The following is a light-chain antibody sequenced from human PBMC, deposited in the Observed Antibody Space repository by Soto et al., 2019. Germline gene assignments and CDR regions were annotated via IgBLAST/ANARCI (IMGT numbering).Light chain of an antibody. Sequence: EIVLTQSPGTLSLSPGERATLSCRASQNVSSSYLAWYQQNRGQAPRLLIYGASSRAPGIPDRFGGGGSGTDFTLTISRLEPEDFAVYYCQQYGSSRWTFGQGTKVEIK. J-gene: IGKJ1*01. CDR1: QNVSSSY. CDR3: QQYGSSRWT. CDR2: GAS. V-gene: IGKV3-20*01.